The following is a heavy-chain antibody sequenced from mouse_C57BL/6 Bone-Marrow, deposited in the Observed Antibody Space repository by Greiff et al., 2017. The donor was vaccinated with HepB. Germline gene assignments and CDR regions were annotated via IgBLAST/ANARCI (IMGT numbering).Heavy chain of an antibody. CDR2: IDPETGGT. D-gene: IGHD2-3*01. Sequence: QVQLQQSGAELVRPGASVTLSCKASGYTFTDYEMHWVKQTPVHGLEWIGAIDPETGGTAYNQKFKGKAILTADKSSSTAYMELRSLTSEDPAVYYCTRSDDVYYGYWFAYWGQGTLVTVSA. V-gene: IGHV1-15*01. CDR3: TRSDDVYYGYWFAY. J-gene: IGHJ3*01. CDR1: GYTFTDYE.